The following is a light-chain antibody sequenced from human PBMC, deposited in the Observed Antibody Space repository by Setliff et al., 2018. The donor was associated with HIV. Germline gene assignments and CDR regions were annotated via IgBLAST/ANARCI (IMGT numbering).Light chain of an antibody. V-gene: IGLV2-11*01. J-gene: IGLJ1*01. CDR2: NVN. Sequence: QSALTQPRSVSGSPGQSVTASCTGSSSDVGAYNYVSWYQQHPGKAPKLILFNVNKRPSGVPDRFSGSKSGDTASLTISGLQSEDEADYHCCSYAGTYGYIFGSGTKVTVL. CDR3: CSYAGTYGYI. CDR1: SSDVGAYNY.